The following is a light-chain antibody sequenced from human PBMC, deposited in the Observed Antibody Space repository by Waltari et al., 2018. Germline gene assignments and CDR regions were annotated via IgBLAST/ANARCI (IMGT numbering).Light chain of an antibody. CDR3: QSFDSSHVV. V-gene: IGLV6-57*03. CDR1: SGNIATNY. J-gene: IGLJ2*01. CDR2: EDN. Sequence: FMLTQPHSVSESPGKTVTISCTRSSGNIATNYVQWYQQRPGSAPTKLFYEDNQRPSGVPDRFSGSIDSSSNSASLFISGLKAEDEADYFCQSFDSSHVVFGGGTKLTVL.